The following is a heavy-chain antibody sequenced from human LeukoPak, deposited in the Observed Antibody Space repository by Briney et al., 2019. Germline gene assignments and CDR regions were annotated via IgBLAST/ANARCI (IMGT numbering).Heavy chain of an antibody. CDR1: GFPFSTLW. CDR3: AELGITMIGGV. D-gene: IGHD3-10*02. J-gene: IGHJ6*04. Sequence: GGSLRLSCAVSGFPFSTLWMSWVRQAPGKGLEWVANINQDGSEKYYVDSVRGRFAISRDNAKNSLYLQMNSLRAEDTAVYYCAELGITMIGGVWGKGTTVTISS. V-gene: IGHV3-7*01. CDR2: INQDGSEK.